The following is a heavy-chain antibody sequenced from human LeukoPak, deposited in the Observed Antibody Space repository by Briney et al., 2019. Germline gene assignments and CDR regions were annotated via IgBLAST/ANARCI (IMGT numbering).Heavy chain of an antibody. CDR1: GFTFSGYA. D-gene: IGHD3-16*01. J-gene: IGHJ4*02. Sequence: GGSLRLSCAASGFTFSGYAMSWVRQTPGKGLEWVSAISGSGGSTYYADSVKGRFTISRDNSKNTLFLQMNSLRAEDTAFYYCASSLLTRGRGPSDYWGQGTLVTVSS. V-gene: IGHV3-23*01. CDR2: ISGSGGST. CDR3: ASSLLTRGRGPSDY.